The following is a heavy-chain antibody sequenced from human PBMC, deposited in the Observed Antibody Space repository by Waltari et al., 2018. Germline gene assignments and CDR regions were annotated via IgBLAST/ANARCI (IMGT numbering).Heavy chain of an antibody. CDR3: ARRTTPPSIVATIMGDYFDY. V-gene: IGHV4-38-2*01. CDR2: IHHSGST. Sequence: QVQLQESGPGLVKPSETLPLPCAVSGSSISSGYYWGWTRRPPGRAREWIGSIHHSGSTYYNPSLKSRVTISVETSKNQFSLKLSSVTAADTAVYYCARRTTPPSIVATIMGDYFDYWGQGTLVTVSS. D-gene: IGHD5-12*01. CDR1: GSSISSGYY. J-gene: IGHJ4*02.